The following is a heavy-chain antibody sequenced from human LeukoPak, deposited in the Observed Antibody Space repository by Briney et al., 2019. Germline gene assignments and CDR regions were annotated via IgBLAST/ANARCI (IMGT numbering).Heavy chain of an antibody. CDR3: AKVSCSSTSCYVRGAFDI. D-gene: IGHD2-2*01. CDR2: ISGSGGST. Sequence: GGSLRLSCAASGFTFTSYAMSWVRQAPGKGLEWVSVISGSGGSTNYADSVKGRFTISRDNSKNTLYLQMNSLRVEDTAVYYCAKVSCSSTSCYVRGAFDIWGRGTMVADCS. J-gene: IGHJ3*02. CDR1: GFTFTSYA. V-gene: IGHV3-23*01.